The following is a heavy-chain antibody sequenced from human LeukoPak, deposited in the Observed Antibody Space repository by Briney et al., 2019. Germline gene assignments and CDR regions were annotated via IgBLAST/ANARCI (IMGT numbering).Heavy chain of an antibody. V-gene: IGHV3-23*01. D-gene: IGHD3-10*01. J-gene: IGHJ4*02. CDR2: ISGDGGGT. CDR1: GFTFSNNA. Sequence: QSGGSLRLSCIASGFTFSNNAMSWVRQAPGKGLQWVSAISGDGGGTYYADSVKGRFTISRDNFKNTLYLEMNSLRAGDTAIYYCEKDFGAPSWGQGTLVTVSS. CDR3: EKDFGAPS.